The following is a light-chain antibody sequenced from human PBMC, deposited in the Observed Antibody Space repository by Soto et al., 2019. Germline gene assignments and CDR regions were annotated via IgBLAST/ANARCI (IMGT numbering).Light chain of an antibody. J-gene: IGKJ4*01. CDR1: QSVLYNSNNKNY. CDR3: QKYYSTLT. CDR2: WAS. V-gene: IGKV4-1*01. Sequence: DIVMTQAPDSLAVSLGERATINCKPSQSVLYNSNNKNYLAWYQQKPGQPPRLPIYWASTRESGVPDRFSGSGSGIEFTLTISSLQAEDVAVYYCQKYYSTLTFGGGTKVEIK.